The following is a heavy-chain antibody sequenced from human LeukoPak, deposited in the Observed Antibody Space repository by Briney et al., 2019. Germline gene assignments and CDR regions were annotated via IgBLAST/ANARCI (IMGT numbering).Heavy chain of an antibody. CDR1: RFTFNNAW. V-gene: IGHV3-15*01. CDR2: IKSKTNGGTT. D-gene: IGHD5-18*01. J-gene: IGHJ4*02. Sequence: GGSLRLSCAASRFTFNNAWMSWVRQAPGKGLEWVGRIKSKTNGGTTDYAAPVKGRFTISRDDSKNTLYLQMDNLKAEDTAVYXXXXXXXGYNYGDGKTFDYWGQGTLVTVSS. CDR3: XXXXXGYNYGDGKTFDY.